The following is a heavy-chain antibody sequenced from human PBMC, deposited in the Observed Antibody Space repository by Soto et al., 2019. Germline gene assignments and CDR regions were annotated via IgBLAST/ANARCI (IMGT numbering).Heavy chain of an antibody. D-gene: IGHD2-15*01. CDR3: ATDSLSYCSGGSCSSYFDY. Sequence: QVQLVQSGAEVKKPGASVKVSCKVSGYTLTELSMHWVRQAPGKGLAWMGGFDPEDGETIYAQKFQGRVTMTAETSTDTAYMELSSLRSAHTAVYYCATDSLSYCSGGSCSSYFDYWGQGTLVTVSS. V-gene: IGHV1-24*01. J-gene: IGHJ4*02. CDR2: FDPEDGET. CDR1: GYTLTELS.